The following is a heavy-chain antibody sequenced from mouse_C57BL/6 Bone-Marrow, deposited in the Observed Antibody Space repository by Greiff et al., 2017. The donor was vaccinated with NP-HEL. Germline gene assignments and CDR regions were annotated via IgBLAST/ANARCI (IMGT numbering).Heavy chain of an antibody. CDR2: INPGSGGT. J-gene: IGHJ2*01. V-gene: IGHV1-54*01. D-gene: IGHD2-5*01. Sequence: VQLQQSGAELVRPGTSVKVSCKASGYAFTNYLIEWVKQRPGQGLEWIGVINPGSGGTNYNEKFKGKATLTADKSSSTAYMQLSSLTSEDSAVYCCAYYSNYDYFDYWGQGTTLTVSS. CDR3: AYYSNYDYFDY. CDR1: GYAFTNYL.